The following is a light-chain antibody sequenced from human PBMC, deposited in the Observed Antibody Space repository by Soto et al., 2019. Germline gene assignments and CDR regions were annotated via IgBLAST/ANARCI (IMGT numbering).Light chain of an antibody. J-gene: IGKJ1*01. CDR1: QSVSGSY. Sequence: EIVLTQSPGTLSLSPGERATLSCRASQSVSGSYLAWYQQKPGQAPRLLIYGASSRATGIPDRFSGSGSGTDFTLTISRLEPEDVAVYSCQQYGSSPRTFGQGTKVEIK. V-gene: IGKV3-20*01. CDR2: GAS. CDR3: QQYGSSPRT.